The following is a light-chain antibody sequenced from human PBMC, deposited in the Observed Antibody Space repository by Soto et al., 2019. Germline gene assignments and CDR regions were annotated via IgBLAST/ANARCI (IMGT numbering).Light chain of an antibody. V-gene: IGLV2-11*01. CDR2: DVS. CDR3: CSYAGTYTFGV. CDR1: SSDVGGYNY. Sequence: QSVLTQPRSVSGSPGQSVTISCTGTSSDVGGYNYVSWYQQHPGKAPKLMIYDVSKRPSGVPDRFSGSKSGNTASLTISGLHAEDEADYYCCSYAGTYTFGVFGTGTKVTVL. J-gene: IGLJ1*01.